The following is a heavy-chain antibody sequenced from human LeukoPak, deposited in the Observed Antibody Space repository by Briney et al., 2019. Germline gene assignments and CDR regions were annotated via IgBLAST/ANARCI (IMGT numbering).Heavy chain of an antibody. CDR3: ARVYFDSSGYLGNY. D-gene: IGHD3-22*01. CDR2: ISGSGGST. Sequence: GGSLRLSCAASGFTFRSYAMSWVRQAPGKGLEWVSAISGSGGSTYYADSVKGRFTISRDNSKNTLYVQMNSLRAEDTAVYYCARVYFDSSGYLGNYWGQGTLVTVSS. V-gene: IGHV3-23*01. CDR1: GFTFRSYA. J-gene: IGHJ4*02.